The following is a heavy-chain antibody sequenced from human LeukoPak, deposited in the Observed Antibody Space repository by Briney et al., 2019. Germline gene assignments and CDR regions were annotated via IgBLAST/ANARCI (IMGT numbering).Heavy chain of an antibody. CDR2: ITSSSASM. D-gene: IGHD3-9*01. J-gene: IGHJ4*02. CDR1: GFTFSSYS. CDR3: ARTYYDILTAYNPYFDY. V-gene: IGHV3-21*01. Sequence: GGSLRLSCAASGFTFSSYSMNWVRQAPGKGLEWVSSITSSSASMYHADSVKGRFTISRDNAENSLYLQMNSLRADDTAVYYCARTYYDILTAYNPYFDYWGQGTLVTVSS.